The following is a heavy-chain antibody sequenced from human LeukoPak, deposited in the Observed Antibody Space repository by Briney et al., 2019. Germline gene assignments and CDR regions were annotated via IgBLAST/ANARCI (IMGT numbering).Heavy chain of an antibody. D-gene: IGHD2-15*01. J-gene: IGHJ6*02. V-gene: IGHV3-30*04. CDR2: ISYDGSNK. Sequence: GGSLRLSCAASGFTFSSYAMRWARQAPGKGLGWVAVISYDGSNKYYADSVKGRFTIARDNSKNTLYLQMNSLRAEDTAVYYCARDGRDIVVVVAARDYYGMDVWGQGTTVTVSS. CDR3: ARDGRDIVVVVAARDYYGMDV. CDR1: GFTFSSYA.